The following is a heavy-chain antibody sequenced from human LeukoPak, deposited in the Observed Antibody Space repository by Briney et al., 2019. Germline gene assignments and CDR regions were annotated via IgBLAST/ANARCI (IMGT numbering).Heavy chain of an antibody. CDR3: ARGHARYSYAI. J-gene: IGHJ4*02. Sequence: SETLSLTCTVSGGSISSYYWSWIRQPPGKGLEWIGYIYYSGSTNYNPSLKSRVTISVDTSKNQFSLKLSSVTAADTAVYYCARGHARYSYAIWGQGTLVTVSS. CDR2: IYYSGST. D-gene: IGHD5-18*01. V-gene: IGHV4-59*12. CDR1: GGSISSYY.